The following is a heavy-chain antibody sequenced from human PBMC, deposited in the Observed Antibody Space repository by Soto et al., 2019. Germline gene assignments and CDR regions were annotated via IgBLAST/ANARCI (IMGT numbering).Heavy chain of an antibody. CDR1: GGTFTSYS. V-gene: IGHV1-69*01. CDR2: VIPRFGTT. D-gene: IGHD2-21*01. CDR3: ARECGRPCTNAFDL. J-gene: IGHJ3*01. Sequence: QVQLEQSGAEVKRPGSSVKVSCRASGGTFTSYSINWVRRAPGQGPEWMGAVIPRFGTTTYAQRFEGRVTVTADASTSTVFMEMSGLRSEDTAVYFCARECGRPCTNAFDLWGQGTMVTVSP.